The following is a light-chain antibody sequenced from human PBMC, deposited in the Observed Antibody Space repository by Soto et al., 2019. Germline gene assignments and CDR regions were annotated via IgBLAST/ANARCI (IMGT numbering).Light chain of an antibody. CDR1: QSVSGY. CDR2: DTS. J-gene: IGKJ4*01. CDR3: QQRSNWPST. V-gene: IGKV3-11*01. Sequence: EIVLTQSPATLSLSPGEGATLSCRASQSVSGYLAWYQQKPGQAPRLLIYDTSNRATGIPAWFSGSGSGTDFTLTISSLEPEDSAVYYCQQRSNWPSTFGGGTKVEIK.